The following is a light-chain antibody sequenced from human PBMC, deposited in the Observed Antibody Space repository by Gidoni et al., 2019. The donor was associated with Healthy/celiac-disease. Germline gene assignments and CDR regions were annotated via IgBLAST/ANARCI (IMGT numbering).Light chain of an antibody. CDR2: AAS. CDR3: QQSYSTHALT. Sequence: DIQMTQSPSSLSASVGDRVTITCRASQSISSYLNWYQQKPGKAPKLLFYAASSLQSGVPSRFSVSGSGTDFTLTISSLQPEDFATYYCQQSYSTHALTFXGXTKVEIK. J-gene: IGKJ4*01. CDR1: QSISSY. V-gene: IGKV1-39*01.